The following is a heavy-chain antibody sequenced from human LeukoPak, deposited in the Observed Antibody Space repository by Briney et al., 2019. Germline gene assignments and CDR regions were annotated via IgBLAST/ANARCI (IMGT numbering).Heavy chain of an antibody. J-gene: IGHJ4*02. CDR1: GFTFSSYA. V-gene: IGHV3-23*01. CDR2: ISGSGGSP. D-gene: IGHD3-22*01. Sequence: GGSLRLSCAASGFTFSSYAMSWVRQAPGKGLEWVSAISGSGGSPYYADSVKGRFTISRDNSKNTLYLQMNSLRAEDTAVYYCAKGTSSGYYYVLDYWGQGTLVTVSS. CDR3: AKGTSSGYYYVLDY.